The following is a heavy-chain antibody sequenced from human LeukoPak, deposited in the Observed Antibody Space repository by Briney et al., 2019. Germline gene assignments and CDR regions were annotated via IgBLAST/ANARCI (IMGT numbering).Heavy chain of an antibody. CDR2: IYTSGST. D-gene: IGHD5-18*01. J-gene: IGHJ4*02. V-gene: IGHV4-61*02. CDR3: ARDRGDTAMDPFDY. Sequence: NTSETLSLTCTVSGGSISSGSYYWSWIRQPAGKGLEWIGRIYTSGSTNYNPSLKSRVTISVDTSKNQFSLKLSSVTAADTAVYYCARDRGDTAMDPFDYWGQGTLVTVSS. CDR1: GGSISSGSYY.